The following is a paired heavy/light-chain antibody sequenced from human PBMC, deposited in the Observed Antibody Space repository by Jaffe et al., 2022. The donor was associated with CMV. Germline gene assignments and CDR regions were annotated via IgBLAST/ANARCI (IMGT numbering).Light chain of an antibody. J-gene: IGKJ2*01. Sequence: DIVMTQTPLSLPATPGEPASISCRSSQSLLNSDDGNTYLDWYLQKPGQSPQLLIYTLSYRASGVPDRFSGSGSGTDFTLKISRVEAEDVGVYYCMQRIEFPRTFGQGTRLEIK. CDR1: QSLLNSDDGNTY. CDR3: MQRIEFPRT. CDR2: TLS. V-gene: IGKV2-40*01.
Heavy chain of an antibody. CDR1: SNYA. Sequence: EVQLVESGGGLVKPGGSLGLSCAAFSNYAMSWVRQAPGKGLEWVSSISSSGRYIFYADSVKGRFTISRDNAKSSLYLQMNSLRAEDTAVYYCARAPEGGNFNYYYFDLWGRGTLVTVSS. CDR2: ISSSGRYI. D-gene: IGHD1-26*01. J-gene: IGHJ2*01. V-gene: IGHV3-21*01. CDR3: ARAPEGGNFNYYYFDL.